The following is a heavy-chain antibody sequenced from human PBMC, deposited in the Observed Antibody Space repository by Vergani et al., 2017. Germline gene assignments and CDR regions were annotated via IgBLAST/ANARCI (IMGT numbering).Heavy chain of an antibody. J-gene: IGHJ3*02. D-gene: IGHD4-23*01. V-gene: IGHV3-9*01. Sequence: EVQLVESGGGLVQPGRSLRLSCAASGFTFDDYAMHWVRQAPGKGLEWVSGISWNSGSIGYADSVKGRFTISRDNAKNSLYLQMNSLRAEDTAVYYCARGKYGGNAFDIWGQGTMVTVSS. CDR1: GFTFDDYA. CDR3: ARGKYGGNAFDI. CDR2: ISWNSGSI.